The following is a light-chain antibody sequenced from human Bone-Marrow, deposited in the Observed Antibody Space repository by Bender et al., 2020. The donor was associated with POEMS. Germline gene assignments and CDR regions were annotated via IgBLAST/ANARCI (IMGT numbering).Light chain of an antibody. CDR3: QSTDDSGTNWV. CDR2: EVT. V-gene: IGLV2-8*01. CDR1: SSDVGGYNY. J-gene: IGLJ3*02. Sequence: QSGMTQPASASGSLGQAVTISCTGTSSDVGGYNYVSWYQQHPGKAPKLIIYEVTKRPSGIPERFSGSTSGTTVTLTIIGVQAEDEADYYCQSTDDSGTNWVFGGGTKLTVL.